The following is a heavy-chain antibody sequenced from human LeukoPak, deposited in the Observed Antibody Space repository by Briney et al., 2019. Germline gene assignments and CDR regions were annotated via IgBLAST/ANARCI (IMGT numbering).Heavy chain of an antibody. CDR2: ISYDGSNK. J-gene: IGHJ4*02. V-gene: IGHV3-30-3*01. Sequence: GRSLRLSCAASGFTFSSYAVHWVRQAPGKGLEWVAVISYDGSNKYYADSVKGRFTISRDNSKNTLYLRMNSLRAEDTAVYYCAREPLYNNGWQRHFDSWGQGTLVTVSS. CDR3: AREPLYNNGWQRHFDS. D-gene: IGHD6-19*01. CDR1: GFTFSSYA.